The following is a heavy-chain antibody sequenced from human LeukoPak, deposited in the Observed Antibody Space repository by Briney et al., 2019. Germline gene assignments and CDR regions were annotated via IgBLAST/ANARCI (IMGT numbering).Heavy chain of an antibody. CDR2: TFYTSKWYN. D-gene: IGHD1-1*01. V-gene: IGHV6-1*01. CDR3: ARQNTDITTLDV. Sequence: SQTLSLTCASSGYSVSRNSATWNWIRQSPSRGLEWLGRTFYTSKWYNEYAESVKSRITIIADTSKNQVSLQLNSVTPEDTAIYYCARQNTDITTLDVWGQGTTVTVSS. CDR1: GYSVSRNSAT. J-gene: IGHJ6*02.